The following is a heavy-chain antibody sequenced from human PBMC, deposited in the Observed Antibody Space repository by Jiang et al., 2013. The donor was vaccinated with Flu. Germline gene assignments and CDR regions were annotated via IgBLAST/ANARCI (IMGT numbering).Heavy chain of an antibody. V-gene: IGHV4-59*01. J-gene: IGHJ3*02. CDR2: IYYSGST. D-gene: IGHD4-23*01. Sequence: SLTCTVSGGSISSYYWSWIRQPPGKGLEWIGYIYYSGSTNYNPSLKSRVTISVDTSKNQFSLKLSSVTAADTAVYYCAREDGDYGGNFGAFDIRGQGTMVTVSS. CDR3: AREDGDYGGNFGAFDI. CDR1: GGSISSYY.